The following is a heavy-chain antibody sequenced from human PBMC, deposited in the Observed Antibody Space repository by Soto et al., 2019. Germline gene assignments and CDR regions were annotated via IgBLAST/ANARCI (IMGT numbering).Heavy chain of an antibody. CDR1: GGSISSGGYY. CDR3: ARVDGSGSYLNDYYYYMDV. CDR2: IYYSGST. V-gene: IGHV4-31*03. J-gene: IGHJ6*03. Sequence: QVQLQESGPGLVKPSQTLSLTCTVSGGSISSGGYYWSWIRQHPGKGLEWIGYIYYSGSTYYNPSLKSRVTISVDTSKNQFSLKLSSVTAADTAVYYCARVDGSGSYLNDYYYYMDVWGKGTTVTVSS. D-gene: IGHD3-10*01.